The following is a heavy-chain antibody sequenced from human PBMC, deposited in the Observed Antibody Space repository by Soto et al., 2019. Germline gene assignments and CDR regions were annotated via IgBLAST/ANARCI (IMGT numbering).Heavy chain of an antibody. Sequence: EVELVESGGVLVKPGGSLRLSCAASGFAFTNAWMTWVRQAPGKALGWVGRIRSQIDGGTTDYAAPVKGRFTISRDDSKNTLYLQMNSLKTEDTAVYYCTTVAYGEYVSDYWGQGTLVTVSS. D-gene: IGHD4-17*01. J-gene: IGHJ4*02. CDR2: IRSQIDGGTT. V-gene: IGHV3-15*01. CDR3: TTVAYGEYVSDY. CDR1: GFAFTNAW.